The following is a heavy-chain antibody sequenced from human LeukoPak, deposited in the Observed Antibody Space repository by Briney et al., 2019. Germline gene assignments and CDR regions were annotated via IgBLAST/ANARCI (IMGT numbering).Heavy chain of an antibody. V-gene: IGHV3-7*04. CDR2: IKKEGIYK. CDR3: ARDVVVVPLY. D-gene: IGHD3-22*01. Sequence: GGSLRLSCAACGCTLSRYWMSWVRQARGKGLEWVANIKKEGIYKNYVDSAKGQFTISRDNAKNSLYLQMNSLRAEDTAVYYCARDVVVVPLYWGRGTLVTVSS. J-gene: IGHJ4*02. CDR1: GCTLSRYW.